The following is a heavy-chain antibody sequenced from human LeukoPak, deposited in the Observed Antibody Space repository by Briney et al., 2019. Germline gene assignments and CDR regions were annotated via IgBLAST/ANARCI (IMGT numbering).Heavy chain of an antibody. J-gene: IGHJ3*02. V-gene: IGHV5-51*01. Sequence: GESLKISCQGSGYSFTSYWIGWVGQMPGKGLEWMGIIDPGDSDTKYSPHFQGQVTFSADRSISTAYLQWSSLRASDTAMYYCARLNEGFDIWGQGTMVTVSS. CDR2: IDPGDSDT. CDR1: GYSFTSYW. CDR3: ARLNEGFDI.